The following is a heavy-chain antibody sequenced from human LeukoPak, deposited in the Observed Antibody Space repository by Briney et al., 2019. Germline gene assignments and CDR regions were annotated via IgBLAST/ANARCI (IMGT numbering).Heavy chain of an antibody. D-gene: IGHD3-22*01. J-gene: IGHJ4*02. Sequence: GGSLRLSCAAYGFTFNSHAMSWVRQIPGKGLEWVSSVTADGTNTHFADSVKGRFTISRDNSKNTLYLHMISLRVDDTAVYFCAYYDSSGYYYGRLRYWGQGTPVTVSS. V-gene: IGHV3-23*01. CDR1: GFTFNSHA. CDR2: VTADGTNT. CDR3: AYYDSSGYYYGRLRY.